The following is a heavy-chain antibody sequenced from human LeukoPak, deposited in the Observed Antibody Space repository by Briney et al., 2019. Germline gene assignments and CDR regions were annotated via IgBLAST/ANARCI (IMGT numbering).Heavy chain of an antibody. J-gene: IGHJ6*02. CDR1: GXTFSRYG. CDR3: AKDRGPSIAAAGQYYYYGMDV. Sequence: PGRSLRLSCAASGXTFSRYGMHWVRQAPGKGLEWVAVISYDGSNKYYADSVKGRFTISRDNSKNTLYLQMNSLRAEDTAVYYCAKDRGPSIAAAGQYYYYGMDVWGQGTTVTVSS. D-gene: IGHD6-13*01. V-gene: IGHV3-30*18. CDR2: ISYDGSNK.